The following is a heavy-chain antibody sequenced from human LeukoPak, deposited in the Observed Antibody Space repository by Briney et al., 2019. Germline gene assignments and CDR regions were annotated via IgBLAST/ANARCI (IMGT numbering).Heavy chain of an antibody. CDR3: ARGGLEISRGDYYGH. CDR1: GGSINNCY. V-gene: IGHV4-59*01. Sequence: SETLSLTCTVSGGSINNCYWSWVRQPAGKGLGWIGYIYYTGSTNYNPFLKSRVTMSIDTSKNQFSLKLSSVTTADTAVYYCARGGLEISRGDYYGHWGQGTLVTVSS. CDR2: IYYTGST. J-gene: IGHJ4*02. D-gene: IGHD4-17*01.